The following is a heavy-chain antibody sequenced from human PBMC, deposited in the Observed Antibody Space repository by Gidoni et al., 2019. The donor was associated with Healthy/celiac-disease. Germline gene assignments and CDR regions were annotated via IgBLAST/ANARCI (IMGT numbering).Heavy chain of an antibody. Sequence: EVQLLEAGGGLVQPGGSLRLSCAASGFTLSSYAMSWVRQAPGKGLEWVSAISGSGGSTYYADSVKGRFTISRDNSKNTLYLQMNSLRAEDTAVYYCAKVQQWLVPRGPFDYWGQGTLVTVSS. D-gene: IGHD6-19*01. CDR3: AKVQQWLVPRGPFDY. CDR1: GFTLSSYA. V-gene: IGHV3-23*01. CDR2: ISGSGGST. J-gene: IGHJ4*02.